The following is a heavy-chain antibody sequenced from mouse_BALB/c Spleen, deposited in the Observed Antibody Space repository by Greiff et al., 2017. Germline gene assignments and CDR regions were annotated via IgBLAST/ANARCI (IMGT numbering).Heavy chain of an antibody. CDR3: TRDYYRYDGFDY. D-gene: IGHD2-14*01. CDR2: ISSGGSYT. CDR1: GFTFSSYT. V-gene: IGHV5-6-4*01. J-gene: IGHJ2*01. Sequence: EVQGVESGGGLVKPGGSLKLSCAASGFTFSSYTMSWVRQTPEKRLEWVATISSGGSYTYYPDSVKGRFTISRDNAKNTLYLQMSSLKSEDTAMYYCTRDYYRYDGFDYWGQGTTLTVSS.